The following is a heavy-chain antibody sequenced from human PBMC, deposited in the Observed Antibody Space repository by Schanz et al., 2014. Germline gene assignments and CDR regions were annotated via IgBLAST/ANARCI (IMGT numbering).Heavy chain of an antibody. CDR1: GFSFTTYA. CDR3: ARVKYCTITRCYRTETEGIYYMDV. Sequence: EVQLLESGGGLVQPGGSLRLSCASSGFSFTTYAMCWVRQAPGKGLEWVSSISSGGGSTYYADSVKGRFTISRDNSKNTLYLQMKSLRAEDTAVYYCARVKYCTITRCYRTETEGIYYMDVWGKGTTVTVSS. V-gene: IGHV3-23*01. D-gene: IGHD2-2*01. CDR2: ISSGGGST. J-gene: IGHJ6*03.